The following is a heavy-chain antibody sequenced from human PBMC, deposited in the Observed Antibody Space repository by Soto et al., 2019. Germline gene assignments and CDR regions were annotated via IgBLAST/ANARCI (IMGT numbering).Heavy chain of an antibody. Sequence: QVQLVESGGGVVQPGRSLRLSCAASGFTFSSYGMHWVRQAPGKGLEWVAVISYDGSNKYYADSVKGRFTISRDNSKNTLYLQMNSLRAGDTAVYYCAKGELADYWGQGTLVTVSS. CDR3: AKGELADY. CDR2: ISYDGSNK. CDR1: GFTFSSYG. D-gene: IGHD3-10*01. J-gene: IGHJ4*02. V-gene: IGHV3-30*18.